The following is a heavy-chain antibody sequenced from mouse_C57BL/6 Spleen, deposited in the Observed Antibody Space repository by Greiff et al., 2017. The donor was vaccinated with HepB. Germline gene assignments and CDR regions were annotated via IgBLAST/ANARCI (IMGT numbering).Heavy chain of an antibody. Sequence: VQRVESGAELAKPGASVKLSCKASGYTFTSYWMHWVKQRPGQGLEWIGYINPSSGYTKYNQKFKDKATLTADKSSSTAYMQLSSLTYEDSAVYYCANWDYFDYWGQGTTLTVSS. D-gene: IGHD4-1*01. V-gene: IGHV1-7*01. CDR2: INPSSGYT. CDR3: ANWDYFDY. CDR1: GYTFTSYW. J-gene: IGHJ2*01.